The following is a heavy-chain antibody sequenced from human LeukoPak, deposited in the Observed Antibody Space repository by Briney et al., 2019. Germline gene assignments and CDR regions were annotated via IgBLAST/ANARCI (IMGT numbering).Heavy chain of an antibody. CDR2: LNPNSSNK. V-gene: IGHV1-8*01. CDR3: ARRKISMVRGVIVWYDP. J-gene: IGHJ5*02. Sequence: APVRVSCTAAGYTFTSYDVNWGRQSTGQRREWLGWLNPNSSNKGYAQQFQGTIPKTRSTSISTADMELSNLRSEETAGYYCARRKISMVRGVIVWYDPWRQGTLDSVSS. CDR1: GYTFTSYD. D-gene: IGHD3-10*01.